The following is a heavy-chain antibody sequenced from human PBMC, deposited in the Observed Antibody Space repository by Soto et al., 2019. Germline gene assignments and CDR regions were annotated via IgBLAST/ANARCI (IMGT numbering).Heavy chain of an antibody. D-gene: IGHD6-13*01. CDR2: ISGSGGST. V-gene: IGHV3-23*01. J-gene: IGHJ3*02. CDR3: TTDPLQAAGTLDLSFDI. Sequence: GGSLRLSCAASGFTFSNYAVTWVRQAPGKGLEWVSTISGSGGSTYYADSVKGRFTISRDNSKNTLYLQMNSLRAEDTAVYYCTTDPLQAAGTLDLSFDIWGQGTMVTVSS. CDR1: GFTFSNYA.